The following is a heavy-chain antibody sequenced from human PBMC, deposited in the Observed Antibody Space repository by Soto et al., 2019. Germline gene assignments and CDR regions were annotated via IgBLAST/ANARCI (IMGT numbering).Heavy chain of an antibody. CDR3: ARRRGFWSGSNYYYYMDV. Sequence: GGSLRLSCAASGFTFSDYYMTWIRQAPGKGLEWVSYISSSGSTIYYADSVKGRFTISRDNAKNSLNLQMNSLRAEDTAVYYCARRRGFWSGSNYYYYMDVWSKGTTVTVSS. CDR2: ISSSGSTI. D-gene: IGHD3-3*01. CDR1: GFTFSDYY. J-gene: IGHJ6*03. V-gene: IGHV3-11*01.